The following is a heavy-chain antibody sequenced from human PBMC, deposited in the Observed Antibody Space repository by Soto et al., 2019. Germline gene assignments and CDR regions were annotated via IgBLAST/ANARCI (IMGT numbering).Heavy chain of an antibody. CDR3: ARTASTSSFLAY. CDR1: GYSFTSFW. V-gene: IGHV5-51*01. J-gene: IGHJ4*02. Sequence: PGESLKISCKGSGYSFTSFWIVWVRQMPGKGLEWMGIIYPGNSDTRYSPSFQGQVTMSADKSTSAAYLQWSSLKASDTAMYYCARTASTSSFLAYWGQGSLVIVSS. D-gene: IGHD2-2*01. CDR2: IYPGNSDT.